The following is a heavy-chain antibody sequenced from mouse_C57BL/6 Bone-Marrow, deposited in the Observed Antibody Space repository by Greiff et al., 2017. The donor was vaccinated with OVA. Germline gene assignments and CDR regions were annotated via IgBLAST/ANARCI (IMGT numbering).Heavy chain of an antibody. CDR1: VYSFTRSC. CDR3: AILRSYYFDY. V-gene: IGHV1-72*01. CDR2: IDPNSGGT. J-gene: IGHJ2*01. D-gene: IGHD1-1*01. Sequence: QVQLQPPGAELVPPVASVTLSCTASVYSFTRSCMHCLLPRPGRGLSWIGRIDPNSGGTKYNEKFKSKATLTVDKPSSTAYMQLSSLTSEDSAVYYCAILRSYYFDYWGQGTTLTVSS.